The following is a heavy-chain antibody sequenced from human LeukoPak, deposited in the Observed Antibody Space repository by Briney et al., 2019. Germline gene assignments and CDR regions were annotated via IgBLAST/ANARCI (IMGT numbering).Heavy chain of an antibody. D-gene: IGHD2-21*02. CDR2: INPSGGST. V-gene: IGHV1-46*01. CDR1: GGTFSSYA. CDR3: ARARGGDPSFDY. Sequence: ASVKVSCKASGGTFSSYAISWVRQAPGQGLEWMGIINPSGGSTSYAQKFQGRVTMTRDMSTSTVYMELSSLRSEDTAVYYCARARGGDPSFDYWGQGTQVTVSS. J-gene: IGHJ4*02.